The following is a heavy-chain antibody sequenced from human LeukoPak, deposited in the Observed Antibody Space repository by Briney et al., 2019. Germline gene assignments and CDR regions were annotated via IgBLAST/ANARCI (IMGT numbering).Heavy chain of an antibody. CDR2: IYYSGST. CDR3: ARDGPSAGLCGGDCETLDYYYYGMDV. Sequence: SETLSLTCTVSGGSISSSSYYWGWIRQPPGKGLEWIGSIYYSGSTFYNPSLKSRVTISVDTSKNQFSLKLSSVTAADTAVYYCARDGPSAGLCGGDCETLDYYYYGMDVWGQGTTVTVSS. J-gene: IGHJ6*02. CDR1: GGSISSSSYY. D-gene: IGHD2-21*02. V-gene: IGHV4-39*07.